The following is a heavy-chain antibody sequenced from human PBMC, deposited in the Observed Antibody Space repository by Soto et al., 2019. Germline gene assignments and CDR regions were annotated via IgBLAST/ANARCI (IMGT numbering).Heavy chain of an antibody. Sequence: QVQLQESGPGLVKPSQTLSLTCTVSGGSISGGAYYWSWVRQPPGKGLEWIGYIYYSGSTYYNPSLKSRVTISVDTSKNQFSLKLSSVTATDTAVYYCARDNYGDTYYFDYWGQGTLVTVSS. CDR2: IYYSGST. D-gene: IGHD4-17*01. CDR3: ARDNYGDTYYFDY. CDR1: GGSISGGAYY. V-gene: IGHV4-30-4*01. J-gene: IGHJ4*02.